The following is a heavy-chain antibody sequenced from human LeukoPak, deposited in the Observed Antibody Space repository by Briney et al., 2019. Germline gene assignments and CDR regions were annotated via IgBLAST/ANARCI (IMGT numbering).Heavy chain of an antibody. V-gene: IGHV3-48*03. J-gene: IGHJ6*03. CDR1: GVTFSSYE. Sequence: GGALRLSCAASGVTFSSYEMNWGGQAPGKGVGWFSYISSSGSTIYYPASVTGRFTISRDNAKNSLYLQMNSLRAEDTAVYYCAALKVPAPMGVWGKGTTVTVSS. CDR3: AALKVPAPMGV. CDR2: ISSSGSTI. D-gene: IGHD2-2*01.